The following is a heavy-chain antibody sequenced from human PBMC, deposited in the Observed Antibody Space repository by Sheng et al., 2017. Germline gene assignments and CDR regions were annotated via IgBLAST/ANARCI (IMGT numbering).Heavy chain of an antibody. D-gene: IGHD3-9*01. J-gene: IGHJ4*02. CDR1: GFTFSSYS. Sequence: EVQLVESGGGLVKPGGSLRLSCAASGFTFSSYSMNWVRQAPGKGLEWVSSISSSSSYIYYADSVKGRFTISRDNAKNSLYLQMNSLRAEDTAVYYCARDGDDILTGYYVPEVFWGQGTLVTVSS. CDR3: ARDGDDILTGYYVPEVF. CDR2: ISSSSSYI. V-gene: IGHV3-21*01.